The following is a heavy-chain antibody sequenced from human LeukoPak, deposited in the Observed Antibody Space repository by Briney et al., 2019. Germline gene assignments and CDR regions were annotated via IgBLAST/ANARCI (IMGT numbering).Heavy chain of an antibody. CDR3: ARQGDYSSSVYYFDY. CDR2: IYYSGST. Sequence: SETLSLTCTVSGGSISSSSYYWGWIRQPPGKGLEWIGSIYYSGSTYYNPSLKSRVTISVDTSKNQFSLKLSSVTAADTAVYYCARQGDYSSSVYYFDYWGQGTLVTVSS. CDR1: GGSISSSSYY. V-gene: IGHV4-39*01. J-gene: IGHJ4*02. D-gene: IGHD6-6*01.